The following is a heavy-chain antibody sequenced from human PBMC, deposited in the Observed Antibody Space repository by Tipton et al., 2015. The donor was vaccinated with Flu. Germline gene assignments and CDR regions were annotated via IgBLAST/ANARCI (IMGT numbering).Heavy chain of an antibody. D-gene: IGHD4-23*01. CDR3: ATEYRGGGNRYYFVY. CDR1: GGSISYYY. CDR2: IYYSGST. V-gene: IGHV4-59*01. J-gene: IGHJ4*02. Sequence: TLSLTCSVSGGSISYYYWNWIRQPPGKGLEWIGYIYYSGSTNYNPSLKSRVTISVDTSKNQFSLKLSSVTAADTAVYYCATEYRGGGNRYYFVYWGQGTLVPVSS.